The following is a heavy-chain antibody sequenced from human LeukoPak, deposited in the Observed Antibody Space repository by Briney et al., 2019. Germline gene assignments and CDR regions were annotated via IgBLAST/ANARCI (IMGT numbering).Heavy chain of an antibody. D-gene: IGHD3-10*01. V-gene: IGHV4-61*09. CDR1: GGSISSGSYY. CDR2: IYTSGST. Sequence: MASETLSLTCTVSGGSISSGSYYWSWIRQPAGKGLEWIGHIYTSGSTNYIPSLKSRVTISVDTSKNQFSLKLSSVSAADTAVYYCARVTESYGSGRRHNYYYYYMDVWGKGTTVTISS. J-gene: IGHJ6*03. CDR3: ARVTESYGSGRRHNYYYYYMDV.